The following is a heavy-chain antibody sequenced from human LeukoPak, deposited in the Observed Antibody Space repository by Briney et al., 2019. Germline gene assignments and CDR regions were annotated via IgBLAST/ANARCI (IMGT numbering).Heavy chain of an antibody. D-gene: IGHD2-15*01. Sequence: GGSLRLSCAASGFTFSNYWMSWVRQSPGKGLEWVAKIKQDESEMYYVDSVKGRFTISRDNAKNSVYLQMNSLRAEDRAVYYCASGWGPMVVSYWGQGTLVIVSS. V-gene: IGHV3-7*01. J-gene: IGHJ4*02. CDR2: IKQDESEM. CDR1: GFTFSNYW. CDR3: ASGWGPMVVSY.